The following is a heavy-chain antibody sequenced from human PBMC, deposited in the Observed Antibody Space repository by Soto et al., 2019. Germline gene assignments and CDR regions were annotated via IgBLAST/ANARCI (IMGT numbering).Heavy chain of an antibody. V-gene: IGHV4-34*01. CDR1: GGSFSGYY. D-gene: IGHD2-15*01. J-gene: IGHJ4*02. Sequence: SETLSLTCAVYGGSFSGYYWSWIRQPPGKGLEWIGEINHSGSTNYNPSLKSRVTISVDTSKNQFFLKLSSVTAADTAVYYCARADPDASVGYWGQGTLVTVSS. CDR2: INHSGST. CDR3: ARADPDASVGY.